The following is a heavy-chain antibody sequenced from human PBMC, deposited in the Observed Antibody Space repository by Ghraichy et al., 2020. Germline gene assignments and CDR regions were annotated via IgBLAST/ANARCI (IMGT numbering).Heavy chain of an antibody. Sequence: SVKVSCKASGGTFSSYAISWVRQAPGQGLEWMGGLIPIFGTANYAQKFQGRVTITADESTSTAYMELSSLRSEDTAVYYCARVAYSSGWYGYFQHWGQGTLVTVSS. CDR2: LIPIFGTA. CDR3: ARVAYSSGWYGYFQH. V-gene: IGHV1-69*13. CDR1: GGTFSSYA. D-gene: IGHD6-19*01. J-gene: IGHJ1*01.